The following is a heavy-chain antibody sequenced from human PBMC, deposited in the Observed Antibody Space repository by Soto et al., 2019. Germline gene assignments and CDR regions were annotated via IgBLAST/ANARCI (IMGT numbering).Heavy chain of an antibody. Sequence: GGSLRLSCAASGLIFSNYKMHWVRQAPGKGLVWVSRINTDGSIIDYADSVKGRFTVSRDNAKNTLYLQMNSLRANDTAVYYCARDTDGLHYWGQGTLVTVSS. CDR3: ARDTDGLHY. CDR2: INTDGSII. J-gene: IGHJ4*02. V-gene: IGHV3-74*01. CDR1: GLIFSNYK.